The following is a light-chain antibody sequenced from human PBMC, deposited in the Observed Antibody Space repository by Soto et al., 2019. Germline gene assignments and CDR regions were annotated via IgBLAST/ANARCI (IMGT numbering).Light chain of an antibody. V-gene: IGKV3-20*01. CDR1: QSVTSNY. CDR3: HQYGSSAGT. Sequence: EIVLTQSPGTLSLSPGERATLSCRASQSVTSNYLAWYQQKPGQAPRLLIFGASIRDTGIPDSFSGSGSGTDFTLTISRLDPEDFAVYYCHQYGSSAGTFGQGTKVEI. J-gene: IGKJ1*01. CDR2: GAS.